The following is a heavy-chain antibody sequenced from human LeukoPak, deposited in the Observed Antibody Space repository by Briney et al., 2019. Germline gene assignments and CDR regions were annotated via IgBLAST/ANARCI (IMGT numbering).Heavy chain of an antibody. D-gene: IGHD3-10*01. CDR1: GGSFSDYY. CDR3: ATETVNYYGSGSYSDY. J-gene: IGHJ4*02. V-gene: IGHV4-34*01. CDR2: IYHSGST. Sequence: PSETLSLTCAVYGGSFSDYYWSWIRQPPGKGLEWIGEIYHSGSTNYNPSLKSRVTISVDTSKNQFSLKLSSVTAADTAVYYCATETVNYYGSGSYSDYWGQGTLVTVSS.